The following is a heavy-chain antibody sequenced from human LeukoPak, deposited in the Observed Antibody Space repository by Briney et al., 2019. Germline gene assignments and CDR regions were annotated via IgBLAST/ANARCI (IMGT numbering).Heavy chain of an antibody. CDR1: GGSFSGYY. CDR2: INHSGST. D-gene: IGHD6-19*01. V-gene: IGHV4-34*01. Sequence: SETLSLTCAVYGGSFSGYYWSWIRQPPGKGLEWIGEINHSGSTNYNPSLKSRVTISVDTSKNQFSLKLSSVTAADTAVYYCARDSSGWLMIWGQGTLVTVSS. CDR3: ARDSSGWLMI. J-gene: IGHJ4*02.